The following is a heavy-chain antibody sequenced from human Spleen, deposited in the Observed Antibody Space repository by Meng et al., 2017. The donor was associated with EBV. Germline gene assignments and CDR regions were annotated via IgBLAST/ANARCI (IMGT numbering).Heavy chain of an antibody. D-gene: IGHD3-10*01. J-gene: IGHJ4*02. Sequence: QLPLQESGPGLVKPSETLSLTCTVSGGSISSSSYHWGWIRQPPGKGLEWIGSLYYSGSTYYNPSLKSRVTISADTSKNQFSLKLSSVTAADTAVYYCARLHGSGSYYMDFDYWGQGTLVTVSS. CDR1: GGSISSSSYH. V-gene: IGHV4-39*07. CDR3: ARLHGSGSYYMDFDY. CDR2: LYYSGST.